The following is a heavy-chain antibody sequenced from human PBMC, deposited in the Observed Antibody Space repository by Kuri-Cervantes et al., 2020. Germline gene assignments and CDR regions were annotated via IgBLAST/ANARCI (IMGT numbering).Heavy chain of an antibody. V-gene: IGHV1-8*01. J-gene: IGHJ6*02. CDR2: MNPSRGNT. CDR3: ASSYSSYLYGMDV. CDR1: GYTFTSYD. D-gene: IGHD4-11*01. Sequence: AETVSYQDSGYTFTSYDPNWLRQATGQGLEWMGWMNPSRGNTRYPQKFQGRVTNTRNTFISTAYMELSSLRSEETAVYYCASSYSSYLYGMDVWGQRTTVTVSS.